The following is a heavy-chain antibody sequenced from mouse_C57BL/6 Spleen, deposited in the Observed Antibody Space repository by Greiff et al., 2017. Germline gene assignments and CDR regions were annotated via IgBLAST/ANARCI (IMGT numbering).Heavy chain of an antibody. J-gene: IGHJ2*01. CDR2: IWSGGST. Sequence: VQLQQSGPGLVQPSQSLSITCTVSGFSLTSYGVHWVRQSPGKGLEWLGVIWSGGSTDYNADFISRLSLSKDNSKSQVFFKMNRLQADDTAIYYCARKGCGSKAFDYWGQGTTLTVSS. V-gene: IGHV2-2*01. CDR1: GFSLTSYG. CDR3: ARKGCGSKAFDY. D-gene: IGHD1-1*01.